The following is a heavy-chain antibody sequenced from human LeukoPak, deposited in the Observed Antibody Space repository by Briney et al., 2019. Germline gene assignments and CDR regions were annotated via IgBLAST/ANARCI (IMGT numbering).Heavy chain of an antibody. CDR1: GASINSYY. J-gene: IGHJ4*02. CDR2: IYYTGSI. CDR3: ARGGGRFDY. Sequence: PSETLSLTCTGSGASINSYYWSWIRQPPGKGLEWIGYIYYTGSINYNPSLKSRVTISVHTSKNQFSLKLTSVTAADTAVYYCARGGGRFDYWGQGTLVTVSS. V-gene: IGHV4-59*01. D-gene: IGHD2-15*01.